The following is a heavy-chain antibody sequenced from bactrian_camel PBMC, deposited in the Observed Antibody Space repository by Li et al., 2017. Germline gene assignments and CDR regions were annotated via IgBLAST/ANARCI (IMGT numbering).Heavy chain of an antibody. D-gene: IGHD5*01. CDR3: AADLFRVTACGAGYVPDFPY. CDR2: IYTGDART. J-gene: IGHJ6*01. CDR1: GYGHITKC. Sequence: VQLVESGGETVQAGGSLRLSCSPSGYGHITKCMGWFRQAPGKEREGVAAIYTGDARTVYYADSVKGRFTISPDNEKNTVYMQMNSLKPEDTAMYYCAADLFRVTACGAGYVPDFPYRGRGTQV. V-gene: IGHV3S40*01.